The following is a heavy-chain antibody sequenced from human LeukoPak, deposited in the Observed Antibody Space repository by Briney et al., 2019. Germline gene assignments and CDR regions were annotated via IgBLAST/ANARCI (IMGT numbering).Heavy chain of an antibody. V-gene: IGHV3-30-3*01. Sequence: GGSLRLSCAASGFTFSSYAMHWVRQAPGKGLEWVAVISYDGSNKYYADSVKGRFTISRDNSKNTLYLQMNSLRAEDTAVYYCAKGWQWLVQYWGQGTLVTVSS. CDR2: ISYDGSNK. D-gene: IGHD6-19*01. CDR3: AKGWQWLVQY. CDR1: GFTFSSYA. J-gene: IGHJ4*02.